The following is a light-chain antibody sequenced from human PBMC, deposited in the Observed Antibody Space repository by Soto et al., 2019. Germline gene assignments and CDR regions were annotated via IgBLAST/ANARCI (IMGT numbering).Light chain of an antibody. J-gene: IGLJ3*02. V-gene: IGLV2-8*01. Sequence: QSVLTQSPSASGSPGQSVTISCTGTSSDIGGYDSVSWYQQHPGKAPKVMIYDVSKRPSGVPDRFSGSKSGNTASLTVSALQAEDEADYYCQFFDSLSGSVVFGGGTKVTVL. CDR1: SSDIGGYDS. CDR3: QFFDSLSGSVV. CDR2: DVS.